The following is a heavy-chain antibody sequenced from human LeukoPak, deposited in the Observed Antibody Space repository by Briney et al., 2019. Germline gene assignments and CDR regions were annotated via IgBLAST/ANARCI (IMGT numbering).Heavy chain of an antibody. J-gene: IGHJ5*02. D-gene: IGHD3-16*02. Sequence: GASVKVSCKASGYTFTSYYMHWVRQAPGQGLEWMGLINPTGGSTGYAQKFQGRVTMTRDTSISTAYMELSRLRSDDTAVYYCARLIYDYVWGSYRQNWFDPWGQGTLVTVSS. CDR2: INPTGGST. V-gene: IGHV1-46*01. CDR3: ARLIYDYVWGSYRQNWFDP. CDR1: GYTFTSYY.